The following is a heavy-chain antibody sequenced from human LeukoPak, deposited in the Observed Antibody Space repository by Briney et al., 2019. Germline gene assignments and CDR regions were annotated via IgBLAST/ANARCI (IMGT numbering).Heavy chain of an antibody. V-gene: IGHV3-23*01. CDR3: AKTVFAASGPFDP. Sequence: GGSLRLSCAASGFIFSSYAMSWVRQAPGKGLEWVSAISPSGGSTYYADSVKGRFTISRDNSKNTLYLQMNSLRAEDTAVYYCAKTVFAASGPFDPWGQGTLVTVSS. D-gene: IGHD4-17*01. CDR2: ISPSGGST. CDR1: GFIFSSYA. J-gene: IGHJ5*02.